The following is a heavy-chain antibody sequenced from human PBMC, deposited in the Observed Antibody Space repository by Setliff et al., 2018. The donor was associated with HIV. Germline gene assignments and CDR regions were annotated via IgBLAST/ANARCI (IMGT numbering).Heavy chain of an antibody. V-gene: IGHV4-59*08. CDR3: ARGDPFTDFDS. CDR1: GGSITGYY. CDR2: IYYSGNT. J-gene: IGHJ4*02. Sequence: SETLSLTCTVSGGSITGYYWSWIRQPPGKGLEWIGWIYYSGNTRYNPSLKSRVTISLDTSKNRFSLQLTSVTAADTAVYYCARGDPFTDFDSWGQGTLVTVPS. D-gene: IGHD3-16*01.